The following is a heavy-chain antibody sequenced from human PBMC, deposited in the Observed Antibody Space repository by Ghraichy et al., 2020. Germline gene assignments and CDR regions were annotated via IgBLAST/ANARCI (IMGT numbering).Heavy chain of an antibody. CDR2: INAGNGNT. V-gene: IGHV1-3*01. J-gene: IGHJ3*02. Sequence: ASVKVSCKASGYTFTSYAMHWVRQAPGQRLEWMGWINAGNGNTKYSQKFQGRVTITRDTSASTAYMELSSLRSEDTAVYYCARGVVIYSGSYYGNDAFDIWGQGTMVTVSS. D-gene: IGHD1-26*01. CDR3: ARGVVIYSGSYYGNDAFDI. CDR1: GYTFTSYA.